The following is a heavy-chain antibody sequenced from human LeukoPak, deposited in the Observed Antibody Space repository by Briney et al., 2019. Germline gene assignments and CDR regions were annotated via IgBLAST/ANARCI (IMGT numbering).Heavy chain of an antibody. V-gene: IGHV1-24*01. Sequence: ASVKVSCKVSGYTLTELSMHWVRQAPGKGLGWMGGFDPEDGETIYAQKFQGRVTMTEDTSTDTAYMELSSLRSEDTAVNYCATDGQPRSPYSSTVYGMDVWGQGNTVTVS. D-gene: IGHD6-13*01. J-gene: IGHJ6*02. CDR1: GYTLTELS. CDR3: ATDGQPRSPYSSTVYGMDV. CDR2: FDPEDGET.